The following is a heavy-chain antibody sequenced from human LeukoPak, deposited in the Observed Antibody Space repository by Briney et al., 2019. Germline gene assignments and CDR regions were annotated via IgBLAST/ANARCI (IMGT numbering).Heavy chain of an antibody. CDR1: GGFITSYY. Sequence: TSETLSLTCSVSGGFITSYYWSWIRQSPMKGLEWIGSVYNRGTTYYNPSLKSRVTISGDTSKNQLSLRMTYVTTADTAVYFCARDYGGNSGEFDPWGQGTLATVSS. V-gene: IGHV4-59*01. CDR2: VYNRGTT. D-gene: IGHD4-23*01. J-gene: IGHJ5*02. CDR3: ARDYGGNSGEFDP.